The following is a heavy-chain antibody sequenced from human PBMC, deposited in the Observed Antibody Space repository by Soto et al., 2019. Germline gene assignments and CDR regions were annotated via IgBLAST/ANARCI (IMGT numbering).Heavy chain of an antibody. V-gene: IGHV3-74*01. Sequence: GGSLRLSCAASGFTFSSHYMHWVRQAPGKGLVWVSRINTDGSSATYADSVKGRIIISRDNTKNTLFLQLNSLRAEDAAVYFCARAGVATVPYFDQWGQGALVTVSS. J-gene: IGHJ4*02. CDR1: GFTFSSHY. CDR3: ARAGVATVPYFDQ. CDR2: INTDGSSA. D-gene: IGHD5-12*01.